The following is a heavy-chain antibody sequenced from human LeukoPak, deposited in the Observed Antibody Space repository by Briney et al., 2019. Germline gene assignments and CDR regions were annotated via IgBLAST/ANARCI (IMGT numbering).Heavy chain of an antibody. CDR3: ARDLRDSYGYGAFDY. CDR2: IIPIFGTA. D-gene: IGHD5-18*01. CDR1: GGTFSSYA. Sequence: SVKVSCKASGGTFSSYAISWVRQAPGQGLEWTGGIIPIFGTANYAQKFQGRVTITADESTSTAYMELSSLRSEDTAVYYCARDLRDSYGYGAFDYWGQGTLVTVSS. J-gene: IGHJ4*02. V-gene: IGHV1-69*13.